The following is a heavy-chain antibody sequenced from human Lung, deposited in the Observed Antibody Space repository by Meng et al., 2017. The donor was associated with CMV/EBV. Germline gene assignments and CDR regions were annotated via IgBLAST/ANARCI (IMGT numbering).Heavy chain of an antibody. V-gene: IGHV3-11*01. D-gene: IGHD3-3*01. J-gene: IGHJ4*02. CDR1: GFTFSDYY. CDR2: ISSSGSTI. CDR3: ARVRRRDFWSGPFVDD. Sequence: LXCAASGFTFSDYYMSWIRQAPGKGLEWVSYISSSGSTIYYADSVKGRFTISRDNAKNSLYLQMNSLRAEDTAVYYCARVRRRDFWSGPFVDDLGQGXLVTVSS.